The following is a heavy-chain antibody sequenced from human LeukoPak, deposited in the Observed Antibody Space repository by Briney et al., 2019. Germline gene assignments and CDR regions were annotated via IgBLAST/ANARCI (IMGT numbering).Heavy chain of an antibody. V-gene: IGHV4-34*01. D-gene: IGHD3-16*02. J-gene: IGHJ4*02. CDR1: GGSFSGYY. Sequence: SETLSLTCAVYGGSFSGYYWSWIRQPPGKGLEWIGEINHSGSTNYNPSLKSRVTISVDTSKNQFSLKLSSVTAADTAVYYCARSRIAYFDYWAREPWSPSPQ. CDR2: INHSGST. CDR3: ARSRIAYFDY.